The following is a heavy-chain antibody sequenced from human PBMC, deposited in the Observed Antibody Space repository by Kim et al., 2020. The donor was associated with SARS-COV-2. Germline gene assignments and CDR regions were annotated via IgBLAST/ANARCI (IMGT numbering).Heavy chain of an antibody. J-gene: IGHJ3*02. V-gene: IGHV4-39*07. CDR3: ASGIVGATWGAFDI. Sequence: SETLSLTCTVSGGSISSSSYYWGWIRQPPGKGLEWIGSIYYSGSTYYNPSLKSRVTISVDTSKNQFSLKLSSVTAADTAVYYCASGIVGATWGAFDIWGQGTMVTVSS. D-gene: IGHD1-26*01. CDR2: IYYSGST. CDR1: GGSISSSSYY.